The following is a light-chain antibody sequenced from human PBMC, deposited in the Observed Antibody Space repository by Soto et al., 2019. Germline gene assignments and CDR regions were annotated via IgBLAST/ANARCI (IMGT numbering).Light chain of an antibody. CDR2: KAS. J-gene: IGKJ4*01. CDR1: QSIRSW. CDR3: QQYEAYPLT. V-gene: IGKV1-5*03. Sequence: DIQMTQSPSTLSASVGDRVTITCRASQSIRSWLAWYQQKPGKAPELLIQKASSLQSGVPSRFSGSGSGTEFILTISSLQPDDFASYYCQQYEAYPLTFGRGTKVEIK.